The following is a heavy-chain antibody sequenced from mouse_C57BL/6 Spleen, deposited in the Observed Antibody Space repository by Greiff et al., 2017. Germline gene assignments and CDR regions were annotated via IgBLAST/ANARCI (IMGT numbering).Heavy chain of an antibody. D-gene: IGHD2-2*01. J-gene: IGHJ3*01. CDR1: GYTFTSYW. Sequence: QVQLQQSGAELVRPGSSVKLSCKASGYTFTSYWMHWVKQRPIQGLEWIGNIDPSDSETHYNQQFKDKATLTVDKSSSTAYMQLSSLTSEDSAVYYCARFTMVTTGLAYWGQGTLVTVSA. V-gene: IGHV1-52*01. CDR2: IDPSDSET. CDR3: ARFTMVTTGLAY.